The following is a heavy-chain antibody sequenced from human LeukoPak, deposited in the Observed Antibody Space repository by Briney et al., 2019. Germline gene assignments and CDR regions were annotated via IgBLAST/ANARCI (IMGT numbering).Heavy chain of an antibody. Sequence: PSETLSLTCAVSGGSISSGGYSWSWIRQPPGKGLEWIGYIYHSGSTYYNPSLKSRVTISVDRSKNQFSLKLSSVTAADTAVYYCARMTTVTTGALDYWGQRTLVTVSS. J-gene: IGHJ4*02. D-gene: IGHD4-17*01. V-gene: IGHV4-30-2*01. CDR1: GGSISSGGYS. CDR2: IYHSGST. CDR3: ARMTTVTTGALDY.